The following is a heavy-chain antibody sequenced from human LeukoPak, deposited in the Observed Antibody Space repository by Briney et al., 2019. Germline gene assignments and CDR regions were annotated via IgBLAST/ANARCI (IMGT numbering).Heavy chain of an antibody. J-gene: IGHJ4*02. D-gene: IGHD3-22*01. CDR2: IVVGSGNT. CDR3: AAMYYYDSSGYYSQYYFDY. V-gene: IGHV1-58*02. Sequence: SVKVSCKASGFTFTSSAMQWVRQARGQRLEWIGWIVVGSGNTNYAQKFQERVTITRDMSTSTTYMELSSLRSEDTAVYYCAAMYYYDSSGYYSQYYFDYWGQGTLVTVSS. CDR1: GFTFTSSA.